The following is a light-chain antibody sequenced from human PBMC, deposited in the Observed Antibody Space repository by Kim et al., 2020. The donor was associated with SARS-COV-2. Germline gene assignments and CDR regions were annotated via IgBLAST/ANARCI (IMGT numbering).Light chain of an antibody. V-gene: IGKV3-20*01. CDR1: QSVSSSY. CDR3: QQYGSSPPWT. J-gene: IGKJ1*01. CDR2: GAS. Sequence: PGERATLSCRASQSVSSSYLAWYQQKPGQAPRLLIYGASSRATGIPDRFSGSGSGTDFTLTISRLEPEDFAVYYCQQYGSSPPWTFGQGTKVDI.